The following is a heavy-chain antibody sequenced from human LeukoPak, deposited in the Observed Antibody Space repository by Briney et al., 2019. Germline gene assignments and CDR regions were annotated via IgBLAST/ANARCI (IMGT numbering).Heavy chain of an antibody. D-gene: IGHD3-3*01. J-gene: IGHJ3*02. Sequence: GGSLRLSCAASGFTFSRNWMTWVRHATGKGLEWVSAIGTAGDTYYPGSVKGRFTISRENAKNSLYLQMNSLRAGDTAVYYCARAAIFGVAPAGMAFDIWGQGTMVTVSS. CDR1: GFTFSRNW. CDR2: IGTAGDT. V-gene: IGHV3-13*01. CDR3: ARAAIFGVAPAGMAFDI.